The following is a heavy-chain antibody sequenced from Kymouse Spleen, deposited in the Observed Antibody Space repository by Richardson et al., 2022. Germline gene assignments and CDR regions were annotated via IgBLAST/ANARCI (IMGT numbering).Heavy chain of an antibody. J-gene: IGHJ6*02. Sequence: EVQLVESGGGLVQPGRSLRLSCAASGFTFDDYAMHWVRQAPGKGLEWVSGISWNSGSIGYADSVKGRFTISRDNAKNSLYLQMNSLRAEDTALYYCAKDRYSSPYYYYYYGMDVWGQGTTVTVSS. CDR2: ISWNSGSI. D-gene: IGHD6-13*01,IGHD6-25*01. CDR1: GFTFDDYA. V-gene: IGHV3-9*01. CDR3: AKDRYSSPYYYYYYGMDV.